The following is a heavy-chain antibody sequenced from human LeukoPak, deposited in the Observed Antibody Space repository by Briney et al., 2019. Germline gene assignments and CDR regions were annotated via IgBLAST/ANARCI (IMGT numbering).Heavy chain of an antibody. Sequence: SETLSLTCAVYGGSFSGYYWSWIRQPPGKGLEWIWEINHSGSTNYNPSLKSRVTISVDTSKNQFSLKLSSVTAADTAVYYCARGQGSSGRWLQSGRNLYFQHWGQRTLVTVSS. J-gene: IGHJ1*01. V-gene: IGHV4-34*01. D-gene: IGHD5-24*01. CDR3: ARGQGSSGRWLQSGRNLYFQH. CDR1: GGSFSGYY. CDR2: INHSGST.